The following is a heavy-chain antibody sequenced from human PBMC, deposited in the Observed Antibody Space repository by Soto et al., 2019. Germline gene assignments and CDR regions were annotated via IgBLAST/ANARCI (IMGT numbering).Heavy chain of an antibody. CDR1: GFTFSGSA. J-gene: IGHJ6*02. V-gene: IGHV3-73*01. D-gene: IGHD3-3*01. CDR2: IRSKANSYAT. CDR3: TSPNYDFWSGGYGMDV. Sequence: PGGSLRLSCAASGFTFSGSAMHWVRQASGKGLEWVGRIRSKANSYATAYAASVKGRFTISRDDSKNTAYLQMNSLKTEDTAVYYCTSPNYDFWSGGYGMDVWGQGPTVTVYS.